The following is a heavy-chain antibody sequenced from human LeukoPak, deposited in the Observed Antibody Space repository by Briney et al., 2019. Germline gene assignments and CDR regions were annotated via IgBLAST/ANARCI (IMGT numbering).Heavy chain of an antibody. CDR3: ARDLGRYCSGGSCYTPHNWFDP. J-gene: IGHJ5*02. D-gene: IGHD2-15*01. V-gene: IGHV3-30*04. Sequence: GGSLRLSCAASGFTFSSYAMHWVRQAPGKGLEWVAVISYDGSNKYYADSVKGRFTISRDNSKNTLYLQMNSLRAEDTAVYYCARDLGRYCSGGSCYTPHNWFDPWGLGTLVTVSS. CDR1: GFTFSSYA. CDR2: ISYDGSNK.